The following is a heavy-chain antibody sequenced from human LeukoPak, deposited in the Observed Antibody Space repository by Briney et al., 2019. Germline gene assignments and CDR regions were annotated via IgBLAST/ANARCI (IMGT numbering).Heavy chain of an antibody. Sequence: GGTLRPSCAASGFTFSSYEMNWVRQAPGKGLEWVSYISSSGSTIYYADSVKGRFTISRDNAKNSLYLQMNSLRAEDTAVYYCASGIVADAFDIWGQGTMVTVSS. J-gene: IGHJ3*02. CDR2: ISSSGSTI. V-gene: IGHV3-48*03. CDR1: GFTFSSYE. CDR3: ASGIVADAFDI. D-gene: IGHD3-22*01.